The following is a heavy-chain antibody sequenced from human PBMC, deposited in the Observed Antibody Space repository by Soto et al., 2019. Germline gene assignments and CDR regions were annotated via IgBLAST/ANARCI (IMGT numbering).Heavy chain of an antibody. Sequence: EVQLLESGGGLVQPGGSLRLTCVGSGFTFRNQDMRWVRQAPGKGLEWVSGISGRGGVTYYADSVKGRFTISRDNSKNTLYLQMNNLRAKETAGYYCAKDRQFRSYYESAGHYNDWGQGTLVTVSS. V-gene: IGHV3-23*01. D-gene: IGHD3-22*01. CDR3: AKDRQFRSYYESAGHYND. J-gene: IGHJ4*02. CDR1: GFTFRNQD. CDR2: ISGRGGVT.